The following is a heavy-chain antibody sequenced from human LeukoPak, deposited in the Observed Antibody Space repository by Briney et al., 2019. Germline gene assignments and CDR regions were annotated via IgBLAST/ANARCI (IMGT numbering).Heavy chain of an antibody. V-gene: IGHV5-51*01. CDR2: IYPGDSDT. J-gene: IGHJ4*02. CDR3: ATSISYYGSGSYPLPDY. CDR1: GYRFTSYW. Sequence: GESLKISCKGSGYRFTSYWIGWVRQMPGKGLEWMGIIYPGDSDTRYSPSFRGQVTISADKSISTAYLQWSSLKASDTAMYYCATSISYYGSGSYPLPDYWGQGTLVTVSS. D-gene: IGHD3-10*01.